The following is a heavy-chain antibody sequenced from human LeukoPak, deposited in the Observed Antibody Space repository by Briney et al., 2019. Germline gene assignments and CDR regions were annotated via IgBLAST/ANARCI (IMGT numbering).Heavy chain of an antibody. CDR1: GFTFSTYW. V-gene: IGHV3-7*01. CDR3: ATYRGRSGSFFPD. Sequence: SGGSLRLSCAASGFTFSTYWMSWVRQAPGKGLQWVANIQHEGSDTYYVDSVKGRFTISRDNAKNSLHLQMNSLRAEDTAIYYCATYRGRSGSFFPDWGQGTLVTVSS. CDR2: IQHEGSDT. J-gene: IGHJ4*02. D-gene: IGHD2-15*01.